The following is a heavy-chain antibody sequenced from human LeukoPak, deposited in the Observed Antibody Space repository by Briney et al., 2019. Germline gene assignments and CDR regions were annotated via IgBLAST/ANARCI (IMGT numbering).Heavy chain of an antibody. CDR2: INPDSGGT. V-gene: IGHV1-2*02. CDR1: GYTFTGYY. J-gene: IGHJ5*02. CDR3: ASDFDGIAVAGTGGAP. D-gene: IGHD6-19*01. Sequence: GASVKVSCKASGYTFTGYYMHWVRQAPGQGLEWMGWINPDSGGTNYAQKFQGRVTMTRDTSISTAYMELSRLRSDDTAVYYCASDFDGIAVAGTGGAPWGQGTLVTVSS.